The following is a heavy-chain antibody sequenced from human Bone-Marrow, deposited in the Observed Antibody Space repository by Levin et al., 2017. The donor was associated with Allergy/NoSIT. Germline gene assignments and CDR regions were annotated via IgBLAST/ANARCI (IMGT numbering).Heavy chain of an antibody. CDR1: GFTFNTYT. Sequence: PGGSLRLSCAVSGFTFNTYTMNWVRQAPGMGLEWVSSISHSSTYIFYADSVRGRFTISRDNAKNSLYLQMNSLRAEDSAVYYCARENYWGQGTLVTVSS. J-gene: IGHJ4*02. CDR3: ARENY. CDR2: ISHSSTYI. V-gene: IGHV3-21*01.